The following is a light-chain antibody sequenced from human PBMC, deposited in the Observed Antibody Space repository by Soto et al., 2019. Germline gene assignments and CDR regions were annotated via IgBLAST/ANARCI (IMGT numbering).Light chain of an antibody. CDR3: SSYTSSSTPYV. V-gene: IGLV2-14*01. Sequence: QSALTQPASVSGSPGQSITISCTGTSSDVGGYNYVCWYQQHPGKAPKLMIYEVSNRPSGVSNRFSGSKSGKTASLTISGLQAEYEADYYCSSYTSSSTPYVLGTGTKLTVL. CDR2: EVS. J-gene: IGLJ1*01. CDR1: SSDVGGYNY.